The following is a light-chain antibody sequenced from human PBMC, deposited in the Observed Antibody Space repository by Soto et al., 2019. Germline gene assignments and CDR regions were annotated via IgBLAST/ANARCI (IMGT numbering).Light chain of an antibody. CDR1: QSVSSSY. J-gene: IGKJ5*01. V-gene: IGKV3-20*01. CDR2: GAS. Sequence: EIVLTQSPGTLSLSPGERATLSCKASQSVSSSYLAWYRQKPGQAPRLLIHGASSRATGIPDRVSGSGSGTDFTLTISRVEHEDVALYYCQQYGSSPSITFGQGTRLDIK. CDR3: QQYGSSPSIT.